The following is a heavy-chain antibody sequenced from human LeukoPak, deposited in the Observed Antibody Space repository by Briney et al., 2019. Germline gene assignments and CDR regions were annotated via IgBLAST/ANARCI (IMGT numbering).Heavy chain of an antibody. CDR1: GYTFTSYG. V-gene: IGHV1-18*01. Sequence: ASVKVSCQASGYTFTSYGISWVRQAPGQGLEWMGWISAYNGNTNYAQKLQGRVTMTTDTSTSTAYMELRSLRSDDSAVYYCARDLEGATFDYWGQGTLVTVSS. D-gene: IGHD1-26*01. CDR2: ISAYNGNT. J-gene: IGHJ4*02. CDR3: ARDLEGATFDY.